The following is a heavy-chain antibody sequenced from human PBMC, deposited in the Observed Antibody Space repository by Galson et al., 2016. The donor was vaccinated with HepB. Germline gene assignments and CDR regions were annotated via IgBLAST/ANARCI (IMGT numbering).Heavy chain of an antibody. V-gene: IGHV1-2*02. D-gene: IGHD3-9*01. J-gene: IGHJ4*02. Sequence: SVKVSCKASGYTLTGYYIHWVRQAPGQGLEWMGWVNPTSGGARYAQNFQGRVTMTRDTSISTAYMELSGLRSDDTAVYYCARLFWASPHFDYWGQGTLVTVSS. CDR3: ARLFWASPHFDY. CDR1: GYTLTGYY. CDR2: VNPTSGGA.